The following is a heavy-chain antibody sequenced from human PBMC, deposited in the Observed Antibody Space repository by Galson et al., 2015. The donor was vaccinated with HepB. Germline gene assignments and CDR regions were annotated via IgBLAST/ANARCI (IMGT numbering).Heavy chain of an antibody. D-gene: IGHD3-3*01. CDR3: ARGSELADFWGGPFDY. J-gene: IGHJ4*02. Sequence: SVKVSCKASGGTFSSYAISWVRQAPGQGLEWMGWINPNSGGTNYAQKFQGRVTMTRDTSISTAYMELSRLRSDDTAVYYCARGSELADFWGGPFDYWGQGTLVTVSS. V-gene: IGHV1-2*02. CDR1: GGTFSSYA. CDR2: INPNSGGT.